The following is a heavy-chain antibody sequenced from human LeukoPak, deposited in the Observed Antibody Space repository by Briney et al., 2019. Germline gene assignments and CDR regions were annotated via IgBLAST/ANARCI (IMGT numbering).Heavy chain of an antibody. J-gene: IGHJ4*02. CDR3: VKGAYVGICAY. CDR2: INSNGGST. CDR1: GFTFSSYA. Sequence: GGSLRLSCSASGFTFSSYAIHWVRQAPGKGLEYVSSINSNGGSTYYADSVKGRFTISRDNSKNTLYLQMSSLRAEDTAVYYCVKGAYVGICAYWGQGTLVTVSS. D-gene: IGHD3-16*01. V-gene: IGHV3-64D*09.